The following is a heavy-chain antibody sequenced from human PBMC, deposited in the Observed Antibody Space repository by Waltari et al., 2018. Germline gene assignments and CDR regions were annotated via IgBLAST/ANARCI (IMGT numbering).Heavy chain of an antibody. V-gene: IGHV4-34*01. J-gene: IGHJ4*02. D-gene: IGHD2-2*01. CDR1: GGSFSGYY. CDR2: INHSGST. Sequence: QVQLQQWGAGLLKPSETLSLTCAVYGGSFSGYYWSWIRPPPGKGLEWIGEINHSGSTNYSPSLKSRVTISVDTSKNQFSLKLSSVTAADTAVYYCAMVVPAAMVDYWGQGTLVTVSS. CDR3: AMVVPAAMVDY.